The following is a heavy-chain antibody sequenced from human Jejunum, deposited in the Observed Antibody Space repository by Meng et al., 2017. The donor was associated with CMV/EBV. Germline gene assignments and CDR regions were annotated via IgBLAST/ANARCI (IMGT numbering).Heavy chain of an antibody. D-gene: IGHD3-10*01. CDR3: ARRWFGELLSYYFDH. CDR2: INHDGSEK. J-gene: IGHJ4*02. CDR1: GFTFSSHS. Sequence: GFTFSSHSMSWVRQAPGKGLEWVADINHDGSEKYYVDSVKGRFTISRDNAKNSVHLQMNSLRAEDMAVYYCARRWFGELLSYYFDHWGQGTLVTVSS. V-gene: IGHV3-7*01.